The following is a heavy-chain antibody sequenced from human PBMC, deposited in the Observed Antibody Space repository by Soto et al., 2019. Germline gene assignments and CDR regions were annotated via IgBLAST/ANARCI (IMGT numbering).Heavy chain of an antibody. V-gene: IGHV4-39*01. Sequence: QLQLQESGPGLVKPSETLSLTCTVSGGSISSSVYYWGWLRQPPGKGLEWIGTIYSTGTTYYNPSLKSRVTISVDTSKNQFSLKLSSVTAADTSVYFCARRISTIVSGFDPWGQGTLVTVSS. CDR1: GGSISSSVYY. CDR3: ARRISTIVSGFDP. D-gene: IGHD2-2*01. J-gene: IGHJ5*02. CDR2: IYSTGTT.